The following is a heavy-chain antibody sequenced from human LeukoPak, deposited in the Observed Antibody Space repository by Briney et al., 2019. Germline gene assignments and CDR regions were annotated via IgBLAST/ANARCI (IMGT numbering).Heavy chain of an antibody. J-gene: IGHJ5*02. V-gene: IGHV4-4*07. CDR3: ATDIYWFDP. Sequence: SETLSLTCTVSGGSISSYYWSWIRQPAGKGLEWIGRISASGSTNYAPSLRSRVTMSVDTSTNQFSLKLSSVTAADTAVYYCATDIYWFDPWGRGTLVTVSS. CDR1: GGSISSYY. CDR2: ISASGST.